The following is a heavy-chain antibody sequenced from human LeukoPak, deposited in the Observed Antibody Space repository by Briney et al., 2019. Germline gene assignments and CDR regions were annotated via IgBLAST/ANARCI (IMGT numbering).Heavy chain of an antibody. CDR3: ATIAVGSGLSDY. Sequence: ASVKVSCKASGYTFTGYFMHWVRQARGRGREGMEWINPNRGGTNYAEKFQGRVTMTGDTSISTAYREVSRLRSDDTAVYYCATIAVGSGLSDYWGQATLLTVSS. J-gene: IGHJ4*02. CDR1: GYTFTGYF. CDR2: INPNRGGT. V-gene: IGHV1-2*02. D-gene: IGHD6-19*01.